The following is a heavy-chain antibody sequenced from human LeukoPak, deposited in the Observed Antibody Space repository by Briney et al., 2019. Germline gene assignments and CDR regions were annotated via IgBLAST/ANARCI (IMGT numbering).Heavy chain of an antibody. CDR2: ISWSSGYI. CDR3: AKDTGRNYYYYMDV. V-gene: IGHV3-9*03. Sequence: GRPLRLSCAASGFTFDDYAMHWVRQAPGKGLEWVSGISWSSGYIAYADSVKGRFTISRDNAKNSLYLQMNSLRPEDMALYYCAKDTGRNYYYYMDVWGKGTTVTVSS. J-gene: IGHJ6*03. CDR1: GFTFDDYA.